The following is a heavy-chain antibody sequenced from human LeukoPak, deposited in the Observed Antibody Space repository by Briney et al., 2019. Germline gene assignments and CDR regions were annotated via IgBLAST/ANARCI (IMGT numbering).Heavy chain of an antibody. J-gene: IGHJ6*02. CDR3: ARERELIRMDARVSTGLDV. V-gene: IGHV3-30*19. CDR1: GFTFSSYG. D-gene: IGHD1-7*01. Sequence: PGGSQRLSCAASGFTFSSYGMHWVRQAPGKGLEWVAVIWFDGNNKYYADSVKGRFTISRDNSKNTLYLQMNSLRAEDTAVYYCARERELIRMDARVSTGLDVWGQGTTVTVSS. CDR2: IWFDGNNK.